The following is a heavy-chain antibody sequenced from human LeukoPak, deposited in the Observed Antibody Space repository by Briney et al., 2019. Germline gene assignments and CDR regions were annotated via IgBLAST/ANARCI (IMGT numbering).Heavy chain of an antibody. J-gene: IGHJ4*02. V-gene: IGHV4-59*01. CDR1: GGSISSYY. CDR2: IYYSGST. D-gene: IGHD3-22*01. Sequence: PSETLSLTCTVSGGSISSYYWSWIRQPPGKGLEWIGYIYYSGSTNYNPSLKSRVTISVDTSKNQFSLKLSSVTAADTAVYYCAREGAVDYYDSSGYSDYWGQGTLVTVSS. CDR3: AREGAVDYYDSSGYSDY.